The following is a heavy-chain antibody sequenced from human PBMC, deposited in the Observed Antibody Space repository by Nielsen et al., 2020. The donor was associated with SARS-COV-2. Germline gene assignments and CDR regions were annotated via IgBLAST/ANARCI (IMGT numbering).Heavy chain of an antibody. V-gene: IGHV3-48*04. Sequence: GGSLRLSCAASGFTFSSYSMNWVRQAPGKGLEWVSYISSSGSTIYYADSVKGRFTISRDNAKNSLYLQMNSLRAEDTAVYYCARQQWLSSFDYWGQGTLVTVSS. CDR1: GFTFSSYS. CDR2: ISSSGSTI. J-gene: IGHJ4*02. CDR3: ARQQWLSSFDY. D-gene: IGHD6-19*01.